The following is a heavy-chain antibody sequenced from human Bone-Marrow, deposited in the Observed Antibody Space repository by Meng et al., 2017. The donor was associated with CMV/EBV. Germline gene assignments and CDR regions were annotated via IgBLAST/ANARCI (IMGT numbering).Heavy chain of an antibody. D-gene: IGHD3-3*01. CDR2: IYWNDDK. V-gene: IGHV2-5*01. CDR1: GVV. J-gene: IGHJ5*02. Sequence: GVVLGWIRQPPGKALEWLALIYWNDDKRYSPSLKSRLTITKDTSKNQVVLTMTNMDPVDTATYYCAHLLTYYDFWSGPEGGYNWFDPWGQGTLVTVSS. CDR3: AHLLTYYDFWSGPEGGYNWFDP.